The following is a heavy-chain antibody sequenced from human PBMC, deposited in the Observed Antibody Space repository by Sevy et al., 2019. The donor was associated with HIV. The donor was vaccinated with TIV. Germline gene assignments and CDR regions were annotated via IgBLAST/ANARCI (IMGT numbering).Heavy chain of an antibody. V-gene: IGHV3-7*03. D-gene: IGHD4-17*01. CDR3: AREMATVTLY. J-gene: IGHJ4*02. CDR1: GFTFSSYW. Sequence: GGSLRLSCAASGFTFSSYWMSWVRQAPGKGVEWVANIKQDGSEKYYVDSVKGRLTIPRDNAKNSLYLQMNILRAEDTAVYYCAREMATVTLYWGQGTLVTVSS. CDR2: IKQDGSEK.